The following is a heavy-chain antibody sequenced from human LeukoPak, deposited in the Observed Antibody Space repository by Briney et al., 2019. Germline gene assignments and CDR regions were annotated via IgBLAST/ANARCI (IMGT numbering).Heavy chain of an antibody. D-gene: IGHD5-18*01. V-gene: IGHV3-23*01. Sequence: GGSLRLSCAASGFTFSSYAMSWVRQAPGKGLEWVSAISGSGGNTYYADSVKGRFTISRDNSKNTLYLQMNSLRAEDTAVYYCAKDSRDGYSYPYFDYWGQGTLVTVSS. CDR1: GFTFSSYA. J-gene: IGHJ4*02. CDR2: ISGSGGNT. CDR3: AKDSRDGYSYPYFDY.